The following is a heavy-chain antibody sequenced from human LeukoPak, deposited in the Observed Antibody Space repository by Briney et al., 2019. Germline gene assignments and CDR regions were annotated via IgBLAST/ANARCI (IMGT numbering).Heavy chain of an antibody. CDR2: IYHSGST. CDR1: GGSISSYY. J-gene: IGHJ6*02. CDR3: ARESSPYYYGMDV. Sequence: SETLSLTCTVSGGSISSYYWSWIRQPPGKGLGWIGYIYHSGSTYYNPSLKGRVTISVDRSKDQFSLKLSSVTAADTAVYYCARESSPYYYGMDVWGQGTTVTVSS. V-gene: IGHV4-59*12.